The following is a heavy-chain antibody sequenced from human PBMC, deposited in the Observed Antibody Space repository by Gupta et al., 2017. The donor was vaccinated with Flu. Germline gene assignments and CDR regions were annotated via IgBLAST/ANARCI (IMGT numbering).Heavy chain of an antibody. CDR2: ISGRGGST. CDR1: SFPFSSYA. V-gene: IGHV3-23*01. D-gene: IGHD6-6*01. Sequence: QVLETGGGLGQPGGSLRLSCAASSFPFSSYAVSWVRQPPGQGREWVSAISGRGGSTYSADSGKGRFTISRDNSKNTLYLQMNSLRAEDTAVYYCAKGRSSSSSLGAGFDPWGQGPLVTVSA. CDR3: AKGRSSSSSLGAGFDP. J-gene: IGHJ5*02.